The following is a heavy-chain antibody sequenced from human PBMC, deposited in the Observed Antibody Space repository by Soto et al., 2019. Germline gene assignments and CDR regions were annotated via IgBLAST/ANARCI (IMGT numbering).Heavy chain of an antibody. D-gene: IGHD5-12*01. J-gene: IGHJ2*01. V-gene: IGHV1-69*01. Sequence: QVQLVQSGAEVKKPGSSVKVSCRASGVSFTDHGISWLRQAPGQGLEWIGGFTPKFGTANYAPKFQGRVSITADESKTTASETLSSLRPEDTAVYFCARGVVSGFEHWYFDLWGRGTLITVSS. CDR3: ARGVVSGFEHWYFDL. CDR2: FTPKFGTA. CDR1: GVSFTDHG.